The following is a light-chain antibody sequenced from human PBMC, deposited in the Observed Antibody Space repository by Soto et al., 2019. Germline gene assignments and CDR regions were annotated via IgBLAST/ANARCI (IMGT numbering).Light chain of an antibody. V-gene: IGKV3-20*01. CDR2: GAS. CDR1: QSVSSSY. Sequence: EIVLTQSPGTLSLSPGERATLSCRASQSVSSSYLAWYQQKPGQAPRLLIYGASSRATGIPDRFSGSGSGTDFTLTISGLEPEDFAVYYCQQYGSSPPYTFGQGTKLKIK. J-gene: IGKJ2*01. CDR3: QQYGSSPPYT.